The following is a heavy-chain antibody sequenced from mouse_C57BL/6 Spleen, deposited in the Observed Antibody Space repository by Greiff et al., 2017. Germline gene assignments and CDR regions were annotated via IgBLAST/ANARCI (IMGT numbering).Heavy chain of an antibody. J-gene: IGHJ2*01. CDR2: INPSSGYT. CDR1: GYTFTSYT. D-gene: IGHD1-1*01. V-gene: IGHV1-4*01. Sequence: QVQLKESGAELARPGTSVKMSCKASGYTFTSYTMHWVKQRPGQGLEWIGYINPSSGYTKYNQKFKDKATLTADKSSSTAYMQLSSLTSEDSAVYYCARSYGSSYEDYWGQGTTLTVSS. CDR3: ARSYGSSYEDY.